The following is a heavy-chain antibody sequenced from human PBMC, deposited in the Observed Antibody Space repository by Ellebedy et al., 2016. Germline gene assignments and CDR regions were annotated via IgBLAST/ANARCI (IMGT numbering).Heavy chain of an antibody. CDR1: GDSVSNKSVA. J-gene: IGHJ6*02. D-gene: IGHD4-11*01. Sequence: LRLSCAISGDSVSNKSVAWSWIRQSPSRGLEWLGRTFYRSKWYNDYAVSVKSRITIKPDTSKNQFSLQLNSVTPEDTAVYYCARDGGDYSNYYSMDVWGQGTTVTVSS. CDR3: ARDGGDYSNYYSMDV. V-gene: IGHV6-1*01. CDR2: TFYRSKWYN.